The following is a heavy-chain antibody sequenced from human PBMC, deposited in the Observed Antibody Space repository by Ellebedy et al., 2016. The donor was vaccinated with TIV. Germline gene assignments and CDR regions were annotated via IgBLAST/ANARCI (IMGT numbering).Heavy chain of an antibody. D-gene: IGHD3-10*01. CDR3: ARDDPSGWLDP. V-gene: IGHV4-61*01. J-gene: IGHJ5*02. Sequence: MPSESLSLTCTLSAASVSSGRYYWSWILHPPGKGLEWVGYIYYTGSTNYNPSLKSRVTISIHTSKNQFSRTLTSVTAADTAVYYCARDDPSGWLDPWGQGTLVTVSS. CDR1: AASVSSGRYY. CDR2: IYYTGST.